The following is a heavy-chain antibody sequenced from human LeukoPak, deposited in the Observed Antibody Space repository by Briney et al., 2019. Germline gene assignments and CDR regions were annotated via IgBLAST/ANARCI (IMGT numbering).Heavy chain of an antibody. CDR1: GYSFTTYW. D-gene: IGHD2-8*01. J-gene: IGHJ4*02. CDR3: ARRHGVSGAIGY. CDR2: IYPGDSDT. V-gene: IGHV5-51*01. Sequence: GESLKISCKGSGYSFTTYWIGWVRQMPGKGLEWMGIIYPGDSDTRYSPSFQDQVAISADKSITTAYLQWSSLKASDTATYYCARRHGVSGAIGYWGQGTLVTVSS.